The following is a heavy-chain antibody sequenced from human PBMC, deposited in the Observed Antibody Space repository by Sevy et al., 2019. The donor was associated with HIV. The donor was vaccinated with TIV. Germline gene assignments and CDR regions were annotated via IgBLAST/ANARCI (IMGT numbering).Heavy chain of an antibody. Sequence: GGSLRLSCAASGFTVSSNYMSWVRQAPGKGLEWVSVIYSGGSTYYADSVKGRFTISRDNSKNTRYLQMNSLRAEDTAVYYCARDKGSIAAAMNLYYYYGMDVWGQGTTVTVSS. CDR1: GFTVSSNY. CDR2: IYSGGST. D-gene: IGHD6-13*01. V-gene: IGHV3-53*01. CDR3: ARDKGSIAAAMNLYYYYGMDV. J-gene: IGHJ6*02.